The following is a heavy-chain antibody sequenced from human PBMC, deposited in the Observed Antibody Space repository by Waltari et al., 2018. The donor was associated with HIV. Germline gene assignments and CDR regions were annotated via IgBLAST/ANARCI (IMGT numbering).Heavy chain of an antibody. CDR1: GFSFSKYG. V-gene: IGHV3-30*02. CDR2: IYYDGSNK. D-gene: IGHD1-26*01. Sequence: QVQLVESGGGVVQPGGSLRLSCAASGFSFSKYGIHWVRQASGKGLWWVAFIYYDGSNKDYADSVKGRFTISRDNSKNTVYLQMKSLRVEDTALYYCSKTGVGGRFFDYWGQGTLVSVSS. CDR3: SKTGVGGRFFDY. J-gene: IGHJ4*02.